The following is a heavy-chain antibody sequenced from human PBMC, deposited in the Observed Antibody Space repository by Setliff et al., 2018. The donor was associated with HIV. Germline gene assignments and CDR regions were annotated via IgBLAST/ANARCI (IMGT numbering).Heavy chain of an antibody. Sequence: PSETLSLTCTVSGNSTTSSDYYWGWVRQPPGKGLEWIGSIYYSGATYHNPSLKSRVTISVHTSKNLLSLSLISVTAADTAIYDCARRSGGYDMFFDSWGQGMLVTVSS. D-gene: IGHD5-12*01. V-gene: IGHV4-39*01. CDR1: GNSTTSSDYY. CDR2: IYYSGAT. J-gene: IGHJ4*02. CDR3: ARRSGGYDMFFDS.